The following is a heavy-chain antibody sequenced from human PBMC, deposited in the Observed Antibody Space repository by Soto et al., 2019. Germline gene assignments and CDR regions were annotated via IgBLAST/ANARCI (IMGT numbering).Heavy chain of an antibody. CDR1: GGTFSSYT. D-gene: IGHD4-17*01. CDR3: ARVRYGELPID. V-gene: IGHV1-69*02. J-gene: IGHJ4*02. CDR2: IIPILGIA. Sequence: QVQLVQSGAEVKKPGSSVKVSCKASGGTFSSYTISWVRQAPGQGLEWMGRIIPILGIANYAQKFQGRVTITADNSTSTAYMELSSLRSEDTAVYYCARVRYGELPIDWGQGTLVTVSS.